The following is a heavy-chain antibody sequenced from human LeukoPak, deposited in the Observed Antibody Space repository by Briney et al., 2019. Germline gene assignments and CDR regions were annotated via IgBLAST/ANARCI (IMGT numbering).Heavy chain of an antibody. CDR3: ARDHPVLRFLESP. D-gene: IGHD3-3*01. Sequence: ASVKVSCKTSGYTFTSYGISWVRQAPGQGPEWMGWISAYNGNTNYAQKLQGRVTMTTDTSTSTAFMELRSLRSDDTAVYYCARDHPVLRFLESPWGQGTLVTVSS. CDR2: ISAYNGNT. J-gene: IGHJ5*02. CDR1: GYTFTSYG. V-gene: IGHV1-18*01.